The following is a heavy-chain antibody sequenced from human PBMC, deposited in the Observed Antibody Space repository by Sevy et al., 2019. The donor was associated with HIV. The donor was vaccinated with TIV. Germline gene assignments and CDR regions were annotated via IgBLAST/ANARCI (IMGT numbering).Heavy chain of an antibody. CDR3: ARQSMVRASLTLDY. D-gene: IGHD3-10*01. Sequence: SETLSLTCTVSGGSISSSSYYWGWIRQPPGKGLEWIGSIYYSGSTYYNPSLKSRVTISVDTSKNQFSLKLSSVTAADTAVYYCARQSMVRASLTLDYWGQGTLVTVSS. V-gene: IGHV4-39*01. CDR2: IYYSGST. CDR1: GGSISSSSYY. J-gene: IGHJ4*02.